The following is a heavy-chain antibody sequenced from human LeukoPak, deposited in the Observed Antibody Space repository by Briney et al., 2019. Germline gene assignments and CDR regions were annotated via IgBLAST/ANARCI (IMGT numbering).Heavy chain of an antibody. CDR2: FSGNDGYT. CDR3: AKRSTGYYFDS. CDR1: GCTFTNSI. Sequence: GGSLRLSCAGSGCTFTNSILSWVRQAPGKGLEWLSTFSGNDGYTYYADSVKGRFTISRDNSKNTVYLQMNSLRAEDTANYYCAKRSTGYYFDSWGQGTLVTVSS. D-gene: IGHD2-2*01. V-gene: IGHV3-23*01. J-gene: IGHJ4*02.